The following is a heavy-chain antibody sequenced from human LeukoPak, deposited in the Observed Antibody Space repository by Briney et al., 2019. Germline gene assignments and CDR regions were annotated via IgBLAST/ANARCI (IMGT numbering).Heavy chain of an antibody. Sequence: GGSLRLSCTASGINFRTSWMSWVRQSPGKGLEFLANIKYDGTVKNYVDSVKGRFTISRENPKNSMYLQMDSLRAEDTAVYYCARDPDSSSFDYWGQGALVTVSS. J-gene: IGHJ4*02. CDR1: GINFRTSW. CDR3: ARDPDSSSFDY. CDR2: IKYDGTVK. V-gene: IGHV3-7*01. D-gene: IGHD6-13*01.